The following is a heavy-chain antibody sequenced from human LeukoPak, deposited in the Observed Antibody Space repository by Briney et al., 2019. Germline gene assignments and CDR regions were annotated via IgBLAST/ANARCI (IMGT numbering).Heavy chain of an antibody. J-gene: IGHJ4*02. CDR2: ISSSSSYI. CDR3: ARDLPGIAAPGHDY. Sequence: GGSLRLSCAASGFTFSSYSMNWVRQAPGKGLEWVSSISSSSSYIYYADSVKGRSTISRDNAKNSLYLQMNSLRAEDTAVYYCARDLPGIAAPGHDYWGQGTLVTVSS. V-gene: IGHV3-21*01. CDR1: GFTFSSYS. D-gene: IGHD6-13*01.